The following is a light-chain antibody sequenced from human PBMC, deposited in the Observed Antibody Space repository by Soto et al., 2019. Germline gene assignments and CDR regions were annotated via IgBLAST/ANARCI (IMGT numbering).Light chain of an antibody. Sequence: QSVLTHPLSVSWSPGHSVTISCTGTSSDVGGYNYVSWYQQHPGKAPKLMIYDVSKRPSGVPDRFSGSKSGNTASLTISGLQAEDEADYYCCSYAGSYIYVFGTGTKVTVL. J-gene: IGLJ1*01. V-gene: IGLV2-11*01. CDR2: DVS. CDR3: CSYAGSYIYV. CDR1: SSDVGGYNY.